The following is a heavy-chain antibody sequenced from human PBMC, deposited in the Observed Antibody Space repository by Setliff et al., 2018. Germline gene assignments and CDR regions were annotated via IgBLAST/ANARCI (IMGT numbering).Heavy chain of an antibody. CDR2: ISWDGTRT. D-gene: IGHD2-15*01. CDR1: GFTFDDYA. V-gene: IGHV3-43D*04. Sequence: PGGSLRLSCSTSGFTFDDYAVHWVRQAPGKGLEWVSLISWDGTRTNYVDSLKGRVTISRDNSKNSLFLQMNSLRVEDTALYYCVKDTGNGGNTGLDYWGQGTLVTVSS. J-gene: IGHJ4*02. CDR3: VKDTGNGGNTGLDY.